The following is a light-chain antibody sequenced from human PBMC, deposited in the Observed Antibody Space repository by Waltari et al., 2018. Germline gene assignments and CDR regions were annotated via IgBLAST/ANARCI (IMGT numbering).Light chain of an antibody. Sequence: IVMTQSPATLSVFPGERATLSCSASQSIRSNLAWYQHKPGQAPRLLIYGASTRATGIPARVSGSGSETEFTLTISSLQSEDFAVYFCQQYDNWLGTFGQGTKVEIK. J-gene: IGKJ1*01. CDR2: GAS. CDR3: QQYDNWLGT. V-gene: IGKV3-15*01. CDR1: QSIRSN.